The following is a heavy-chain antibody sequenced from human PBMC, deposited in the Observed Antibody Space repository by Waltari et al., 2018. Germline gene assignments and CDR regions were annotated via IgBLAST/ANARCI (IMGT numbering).Heavy chain of an antibody. CDR3: ARHAPRYFDWLFPRD. V-gene: IGHV5-51*01. Sequence: EVQLVQSGAEVKKPGESLKISCKGSGYSCTSYWIGWVRQMPGKGLECMGIIYPGDSDTRYSPSFQGQVTISADKSISTAYLQCSSLKASDTAMYYCARHAPRYFDWLFPRDWGLGTLVTVSS. CDR2: IYPGDSDT. D-gene: IGHD3-9*01. CDR1: GYSCTSYW. J-gene: IGHJ4*02.